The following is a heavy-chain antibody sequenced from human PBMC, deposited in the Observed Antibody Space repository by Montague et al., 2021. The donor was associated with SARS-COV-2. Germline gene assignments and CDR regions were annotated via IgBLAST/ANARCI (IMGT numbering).Heavy chain of an antibody. CDR3: AGGFDY. Sequence: SETLSLTCTVSGGSISSYYWSWIRQPPGKGLEWIGYINYSCSTNYNPSLKIQVTISVDTYKNQFSLKLSSVTATDTAVYYCAGGFDYWGQGTLVTVSS. J-gene: IGHJ4*02. CDR1: GGSISSYY. CDR2: INYSCST. V-gene: IGHV4-59*01.